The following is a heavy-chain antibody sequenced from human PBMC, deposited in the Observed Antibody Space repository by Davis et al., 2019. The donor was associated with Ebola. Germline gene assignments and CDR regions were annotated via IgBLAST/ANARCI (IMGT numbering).Heavy chain of an antibody. D-gene: IGHD1-26*01. CDR3: ARRVYSGSYPGWFDP. J-gene: IGHJ5*02. V-gene: IGHV1-46*01. CDR2: INPSGGST. CDR1: GYTFTSYY. Sequence: AASVKVSCKASGYTFTSYYMHWVRQAPGQGLEWMGIINPSGGSTSYAQKFQGRVTMTRDTSTSTVYMELSRLRSDDTAVYYCARRVYSGSYPGWFDPWGQGTLVTVSS.